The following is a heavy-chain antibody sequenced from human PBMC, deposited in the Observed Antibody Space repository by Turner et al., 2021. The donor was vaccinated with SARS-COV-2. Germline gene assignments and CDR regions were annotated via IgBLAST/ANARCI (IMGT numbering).Heavy chain of an antibody. J-gene: IGHJ4*02. D-gene: IGHD4-17*01. CDR3: ARDRSITVTTIGIHY. V-gene: IGHV3-48*03. CDR2: ISSSGSTI. Sequence: EVQMVEAGGGLVLPGVPLRLSCAAAGFNFSSYVRNWVRQAPGKGLEWVSYISSSGSTIYYADSVKGRFTISRDNAKNSLYLQMNSLRAEDTAVYYCARDRSITVTTIGIHYCGQGTLVTVSS. CDR1: GFNFSSYV.